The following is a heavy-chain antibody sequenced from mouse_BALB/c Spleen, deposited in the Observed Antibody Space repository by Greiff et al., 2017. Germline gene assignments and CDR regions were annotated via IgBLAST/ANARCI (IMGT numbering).Heavy chain of an antibody. J-gene: IGHJ1*01. Sequence: VQLQQSGTVLARPGASVKMSCKASGYSFTSYWMHWVKQRPGQGLEWIGAIYPGNSDTSYNQKFKGKAKLTAVTSASTAYMELSSLTNEDSAVYYCTRWGYYGSSCYFDVWGAGTTVTVSS. D-gene: IGHD1-1*01. CDR2: IYPGNSDT. CDR3: TRWGYYGSSCYFDV. V-gene: IGHV1-5*01. CDR1: GYSFTSYW.